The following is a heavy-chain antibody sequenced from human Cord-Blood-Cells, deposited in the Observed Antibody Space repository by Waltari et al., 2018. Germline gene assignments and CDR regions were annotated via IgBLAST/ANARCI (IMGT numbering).Heavy chain of an antibody. CDR2: IIPIFGTA. CDR1: GGTFSSYA. J-gene: IGHJ3*02. Sequence: ASGGTFSSYAISWVRQAPGQGLEWMGGIIPIFGTANYAQKFQGRVTITADESTSTAYMELSSLRSEDTAVYYCARGGGHCSSTSCYRDAFDIWGQGTMVTVSS. CDR3: ARGGGHCSSTSCYRDAFDI. D-gene: IGHD2-2*01. V-gene: IGHV1-69*01.